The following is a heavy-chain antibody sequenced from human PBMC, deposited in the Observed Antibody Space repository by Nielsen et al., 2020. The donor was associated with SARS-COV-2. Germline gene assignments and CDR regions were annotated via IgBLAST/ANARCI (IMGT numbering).Heavy chain of an antibody. CDR1: GFTFSSYA. CDR2: ISGSGGST. V-gene: IGHV3-23*01. CDR3: ARDLGSRGSWYHAFDI. D-gene: IGHD6-13*01. J-gene: IGHJ3*02. Sequence: GESLKISCAASGFTFSSYAMSWVRQAPGKGLEWVSAISGSGGSTYYADSVKGRFTISRDNSKNTLYLQMNSLRAEDTAVYYCARDLGSRGSWYHAFDIWGQGTMVTVSS.